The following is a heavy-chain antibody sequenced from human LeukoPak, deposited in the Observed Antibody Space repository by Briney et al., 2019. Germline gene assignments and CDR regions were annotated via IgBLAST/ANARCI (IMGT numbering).Heavy chain of an antibody. V-gene: IGHV3-30*04. J-gene: IGHJ4*02. Sequence: GRSLRLSCAASGFTFSSYAMHWVRQAPGKGLEWVAVISYDGSNRYYADSVKGRFTISRDNSKNTLYLQMNSLRAEDTAVYFCARVYSSGTYFDYWGQGTLVTVSS. CDR3: ARVYSSGTYFDY. CDR2: ISYDGSNR. CDR1: GFTFSSYA. D-gene: IGHD3-10*01.